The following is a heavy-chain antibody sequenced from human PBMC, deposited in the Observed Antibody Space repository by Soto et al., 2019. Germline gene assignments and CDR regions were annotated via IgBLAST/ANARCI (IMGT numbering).Heavy chain of an antibody. CDR3: ATAWFDP. V-gene: IGHV3-15*01. J-gene: IGHJ5*02. CDR1: GFTFPNAW. Sequence: EVQLVESGGDLVKPGESLRLSCAASGFTFPNAWMSWVRQAPGKGLEWVGRIKSSSDGGTTDYAAPVKGRFTISRDDSKNTLYLQMNSLKTDDTAVYYCATAWFDPWGQVTLVTVSS. CDR2: IKSSSDGGTT.